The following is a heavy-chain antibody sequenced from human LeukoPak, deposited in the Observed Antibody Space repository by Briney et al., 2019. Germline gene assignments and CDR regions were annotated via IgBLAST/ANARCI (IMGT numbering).Heavy chain of an antibody. CDR3: TGWFGDLSGNWYFDL. J-gene: IGHJ2*01. CDR1: GFTFSDDY. Sequence: PGGSLRLSCAASGFTFSDDYMSWIRQAPGKELEWVSCLSRSGAPTYYADSVKGRFTISRDNAKNVLYLHMNSLKTEDTAVYYCTGWFGDLSGNWYFDLWGRGTLVTVSS. V-gene: IGHV3-11*01. CDR2: LSRSGAPT. D-gene: IGHD3-10*01.